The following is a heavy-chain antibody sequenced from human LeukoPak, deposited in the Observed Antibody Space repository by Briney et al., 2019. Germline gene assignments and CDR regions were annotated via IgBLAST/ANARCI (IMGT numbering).Heavy chain of an antibody. J-gene: IGHJ5*02. D-gene: IGHD3-10*01. CDR1: GGSISSYY. Sequence: PSETLSLTCTVSGGSISSYYWSWIRQPPGKGLEWIGYIYYSGSTNYNPSLKSRVTISVDTPKNQFSLKLSSVTAADTAVYSCARGSVRGEFDPWGQGTLVTVSS. CDR3: ARGSVRGEFDP. V-gene: IGHV4-59*01. CDR2: IYYSGST.